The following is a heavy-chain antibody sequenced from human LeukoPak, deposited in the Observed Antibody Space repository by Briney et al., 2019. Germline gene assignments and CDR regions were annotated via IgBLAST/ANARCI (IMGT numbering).Heavy chain of an antibody. Sequence: SVKVSCKASGGTFSSYAMSWVRQAPGQGLEWMGGIIPIFGTANYAQKFQGRVTITADESTSTAYMELSSLRSEDTAVYYCAREGREYAAWGYSSYKGAFDIWGQGTMVTVSS. CDR3: AREGREYAAWGYSSYKGAFDI. CDR2: IIPIFGTA. V-gene: IGHV1-69*13. J-gene: IGHJ3*02. D-gene: IGHD6-19*01. CDR1: GGTFSSYA.